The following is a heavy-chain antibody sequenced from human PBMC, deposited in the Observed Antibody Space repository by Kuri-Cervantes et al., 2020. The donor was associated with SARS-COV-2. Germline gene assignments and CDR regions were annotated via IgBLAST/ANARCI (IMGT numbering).Heavy chain of an antibody. D-gene: IGHD4-23*01. V-gene: IGHV3-21*01. CDR1: GFTFSSYS. CDR2: ISSSSSYI. J-gene: IGHJ3*02. Sequence: LSLTCAASGFTFSSYSMNWVRQAPGKGLEWVSSISSSSSYIYYADSVKGRFTISRDNAKNSLYLQMNSLRAEDTAVYYCARGPVVRDAFDIWGQGTMVTVSS. CDR3: ARGPVVRDAFDI.